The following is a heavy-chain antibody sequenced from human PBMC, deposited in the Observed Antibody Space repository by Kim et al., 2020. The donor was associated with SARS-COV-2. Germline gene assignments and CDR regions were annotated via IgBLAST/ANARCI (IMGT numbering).Heavy chain of an antibody. J-gene: IGHJ4*02. D-gene: IGHD3-22*01. CDR1: GYTFTSYD. V-gene: IGHV1-8*01. CDR2: MNPNSGNT. Sequence: ASVKVSCKASGYTFTSYDINWVRQATGQGLEWMGWMNPNSGNTGYAQKFQGRVTMTRNTSISTTYMELSSLRSEDTAVYYCARGPYTYYYDSSGYFGYWGQGTLVTVSS. CDR3: ARGPYTYYYDSSGYFGY.